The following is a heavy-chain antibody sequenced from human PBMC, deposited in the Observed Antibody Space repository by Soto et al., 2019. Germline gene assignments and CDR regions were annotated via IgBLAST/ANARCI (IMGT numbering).Heavy chain of an antibody. CDR2: IIPILGIA. J-gene: IGHJ4*02. CDR1: GGTFSSYA. D-gene: IGHD3-22*01. V-gene: IGHV1-69*02. CDR3: ARAQNTYYYDSSGAY. Sequence: QVQLVQSGAEVKKPGSSVKVSCKASGGTFSSYAISWVRQAPGQGLEWMGRIIPILGIANYAQKFQGRVPITADKSTSTAYMELSSLRSEDTAVYYCARAQNTYYYDSSGAYWGQGTLVTVSS.